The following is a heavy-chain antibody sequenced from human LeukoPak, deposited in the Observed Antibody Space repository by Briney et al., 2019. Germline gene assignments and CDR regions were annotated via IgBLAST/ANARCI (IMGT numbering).Heavy chain of an antibody. CDR1: GFTFSNSA. CDR2: LSGSGITT. Sequence: PGGSLSLSCAASGFTFSNSAMSWVRQAPGQGLEWVSLLSGSGITTYYADSLKGRFTISRDNSKNTLYLQMNSLRAEDTAVYYCAKGIYSSGWSYFDYWGHGTLVTVSS. J-gene: IGHJ4*01. D-gene: IGHD6-19*01. CDR3: AKGIYSSGWSYFDY. V-gene: IGHV3-23*01.